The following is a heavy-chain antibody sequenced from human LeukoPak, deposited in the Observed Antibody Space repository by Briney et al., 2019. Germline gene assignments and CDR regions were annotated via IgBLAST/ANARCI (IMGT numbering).Heavy chain of an antibody. CDR3: AKDFHGGQYQLLYSAFDI. CDR1: GFTFDDYA. J-gene: IGHJ3*02. CDR2: ISWNSGSI. V-gene: IGHV3-9*03. D-gene: IGHD2-2*02. Sequence: GRSLRLSCAASGFTFDDYAMHWVRQAPGKGLEWVSGISWNSGSIGYADSVKGRFTISRDNAKNSLYLQMSSLRAEDMALYYCAKDFHGGQYQLLYSAFDIWGQGTMVTVSS.